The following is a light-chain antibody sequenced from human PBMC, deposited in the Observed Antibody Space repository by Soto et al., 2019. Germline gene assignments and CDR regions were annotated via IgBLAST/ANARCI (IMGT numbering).Light chain of an antibody. CDR2: EVS. V-gene: IGLV2-14*03. CDR1: SSDVGAYDY. J-gene: IGLJ1*01. CDR3: SAYTRRRTRV. Sequence: QSALTQPASVSGSPGQSITISCTGTSSDVGAYDYVSWYQQHPDKAPKLMIYEVSNRPSGVSNRFSGSMSVESATLTISGVQTEDEEDYYCSAYTRRRTRVFGTGPKVTVL.